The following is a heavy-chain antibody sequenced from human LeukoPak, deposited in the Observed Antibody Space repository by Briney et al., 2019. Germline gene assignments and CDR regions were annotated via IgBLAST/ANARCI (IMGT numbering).Heavy chain of an antibody. J-gene: IGHJ6*02. CDR3: ARHYYYYGMDV. CDR1: GFTFSSYW. V-gene: IGHV3-66*04. CDR2: IYSGGST. Sequence: PGGSLRLSCAASGFTFSSYWMSWVRQAPGKGLEWVSVIYSGGSTYYADSVKGRFTISRDNSKNTLYLQMNSLRAEDTAVYYCARHYYYYGMDVWGQGTTVTVSS.